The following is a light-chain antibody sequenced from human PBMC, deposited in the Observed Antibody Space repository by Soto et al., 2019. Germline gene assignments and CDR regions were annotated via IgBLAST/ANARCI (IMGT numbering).Light chain of an antibody. V-gene: IGLV1-40*01. Sequence: QSLLTQPPSLSGAPGQRVTISCTGSSSNIGAGYDVHWYQQLPGTAPKLLIYGNSNRPSGVPDRFSGSKSGTSASLAITGLQAEDEADYYCQSYDSSLSAYNYVFGTGTKVTVL. CDR3: QSYDSSLSAYNYV. CDR2: GNS. CDR1: SSNIGAGYD. J-gene: IGLJ1*01.